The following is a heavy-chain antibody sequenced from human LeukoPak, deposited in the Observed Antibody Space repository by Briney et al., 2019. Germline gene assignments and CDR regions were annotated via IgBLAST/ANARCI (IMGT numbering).Heavy chain of an antibody. D-gene: IGHD6-6*01. CDR3: ARPPGEYSSSSGDAFDI. CDR2: IYPGDSDT. V-gene: IGHV5-51*01. CDR1: GYSLTSYW. Sequence: GESLKISCKASGYSLTSYWIGWVRQLPGKGLEWMGIIYPGDSDTRYSPSFQGQVTISADKSISTAYLQWSSLKASDTAMYYCARPPGEYSSSSGDAFDIWGQGTMVTVSS. J-gene: IGHJ3*02.